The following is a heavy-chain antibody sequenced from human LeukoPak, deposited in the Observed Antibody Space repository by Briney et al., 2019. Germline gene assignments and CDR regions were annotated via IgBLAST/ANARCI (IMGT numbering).Heavy chain of an antibody. CDR2: ISGSGVST. V-gene: IGHV3-23*01. CDR1: GFTFSDYA. J-gene: IGHJ4*02. Sequence: GGSLRLSCAASGFTFSDYAMSWVRQAPEKGLEWVSAISGSGVSTSFSDYYLDSVKGRFTISRDNAKNTLYLQMNSLRAEDTAVYYCARVRWGGLYYFDYWGQGTLVTVSS. CDR3: ARVRWGGLYYFDY. D-gene: IGHD3-16*01.